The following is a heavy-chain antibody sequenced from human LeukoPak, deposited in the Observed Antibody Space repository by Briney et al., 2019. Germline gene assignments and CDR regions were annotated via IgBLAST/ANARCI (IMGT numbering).Heavy chain of an antibody. CDR1: PGSFSRYY. V-gene: IGHV4-34*01. D-gene: IGHD3-10*01. CDR2: INHGGST. Sequence: SETLSLTSAVDPGSFSRYYWSWIRHPPGKGREGMAEINHGGSTNYNPSLKSRVTISVDTSKNQFSLKLSSVTAADTAVYYCARKLWFGELSGTRWFDLWGQGTLVTVSS. J-gene: IGHJ5*02. CDR3: ARKLWFGELSGTRWFDL.